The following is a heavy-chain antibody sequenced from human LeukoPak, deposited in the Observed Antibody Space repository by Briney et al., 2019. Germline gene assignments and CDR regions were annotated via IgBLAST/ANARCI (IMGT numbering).Heavy chain of an antibody. CDR3: AKDYDILTGYFFAHPDY. D-gene: IGHD3-9*01. CDR1: GFTFSSYA. V-gene: IGHV3-30*04. J-gene: IGHJ4*02. Sequence: GGSLRLSCAASGFTFSSYAMRWVRQAPGKGLEWVAIISYDGPNKCYADSVKGRFTISRDNSKKTLYLQMNSLRAEDTAVYYCAKDYDILTGYFFAHPDYWGQGTLVTVSS. CDR2: ISYDGPNK.